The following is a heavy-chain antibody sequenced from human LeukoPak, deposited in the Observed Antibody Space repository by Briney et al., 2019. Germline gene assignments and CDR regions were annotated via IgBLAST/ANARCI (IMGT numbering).Heavy chain of an antibody. D-gene: IGHD2-2*02. Sequence: ASVKVSCKASGYTFTGYYMHWVRQAPGQGLKWMGWMNPNSGGTNYAQKFQGRVTMTRDTSISTAYMELSRLRSDDTAVYYCARGLAWCSSTSCYILYYFDYWGQGTLVTVSS. J-gene: IGHJ4*02. V-gene: IGHV1-2*02. CDR3: ARGLAWCSSTSCYILYYFDY. CDR1: GYTFTGYY. CDR2: MNPNSGGT.